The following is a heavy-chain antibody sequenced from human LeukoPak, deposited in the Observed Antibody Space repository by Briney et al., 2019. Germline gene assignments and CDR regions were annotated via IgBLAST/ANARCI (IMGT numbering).Heavy chain of an antibody. CDR1: GFTVSSNS. V-gene: IGHV3-53*01. CDR2: IYSDNT. D-gene: IGHD3-22*01. J-gene: IGHJ4*02. Sequence: GGSLRLSCTVSGFTVSSNSMSWVRQAPGKGLEWVSFIYSDNTHYSDSVKGRFTISRDNSKNTVYLQMNSLRGEDTAVYYCTKETTDYYDSGDWGQGILVTVSS. CDR3: TKETTDYYDSGD.